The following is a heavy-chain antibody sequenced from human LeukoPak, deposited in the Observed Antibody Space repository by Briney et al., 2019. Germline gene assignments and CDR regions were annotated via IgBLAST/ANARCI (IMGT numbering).Heavy chain of an antibody. Sequence: GGSLRLSCAASGFTFSSYSMNWVRQAPGKGPEWVSSIRSGSSYIYYADSVKGRFTISRDNSKNTLYLQMNSLRAEDTAVYYCAKETYGSGKTIYFDYWGQGTLVTVSS. CDR2: IRSGSSYI. J-gene: IGHJ4*02. D-gene: IGHD3-10*01. CDR1: GFTFSSYS. V-gene: IGHV3-21*04. CDR3: AKETYGSGKTIYFDY.